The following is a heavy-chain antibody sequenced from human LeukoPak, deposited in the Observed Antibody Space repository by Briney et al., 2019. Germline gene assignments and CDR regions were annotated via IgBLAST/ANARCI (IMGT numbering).Heavy chain of an antibody. CDR2: IYYTGST. CDR3: ARDSRGGGPDFDY. Sequence: SETLSLTCTVSGGSISSYYWSWIRQPPGKGLEWIGHIYYTGSTNYNPSLRSRVTISIDTSRNQFSLKLSSVTAADTAVYYCARDSRGGGPDFDYWGPGTLITVSS. J-gene: IGHJ4*02. V-gene: IGHV4-59*01. D-gene: IGHD3-16*01. CDR1: GGSISSYY.